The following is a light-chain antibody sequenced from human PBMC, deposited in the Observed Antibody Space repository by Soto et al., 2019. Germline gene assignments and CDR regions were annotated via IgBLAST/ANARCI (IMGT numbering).Light chain of an antibody. CDR2: DAS. Sequence: EIVMTQSPATLSVSPGERATLSCRASQGVSSNLAWYQQKPGQGPRLLIYDASTRATGIPARFSGSGSGTEFTLTISSLQSEDFAVYYCQQYINWWTFGQGTKVEIK. CDR3: QQYINWWT. V-gene: IGKV3-15*01. CDR1: QGVSSN. J-gene: IGKJ1*01.